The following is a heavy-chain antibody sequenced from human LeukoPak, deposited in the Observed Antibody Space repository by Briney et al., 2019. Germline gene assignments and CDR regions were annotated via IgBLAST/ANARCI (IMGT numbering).Heavy chain of an antibody. Sequence: PSETLSLTCTVSGGSISSYYWSWIRQPPGKGLEWIGYIYYSGSTNYNPSLKSRVTISVDTSKNQFSLKLSSVTAADTAVYYCARVLLWFGEFHEGADYFDYWGQGTLVTVSS. J-gene: IGHJ4*02. CDR1: GGSISSYY. CDR2: IYYSGST. V-gene: IGHV4-59*01. D-gene: IGHD3-10*01. CDR3: ARVLLWFGEFHEGADYFDY.